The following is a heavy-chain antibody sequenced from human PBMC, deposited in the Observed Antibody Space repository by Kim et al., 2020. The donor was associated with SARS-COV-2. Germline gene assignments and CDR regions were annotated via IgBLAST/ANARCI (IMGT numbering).Heavy chain of an antibody. J-gene: IGHJ4*02. Sequence: GGSLRLSCAASGFTFSSYSMNWVRQAPGKGLEWVSSISSSSSYIYYADSVKGRFTISRDNAKNSLYLQMNSLRAEDTAVYYCARSDTREGYCSGGSCDPPDYWGQGTLVTVSS. V-gene: IGHV3-21*01. CDR2: ISSSSSYI. D-gene: IGHD2-15*01. CDR3: ARSDTREGYCSGGSCDPPDY. CDR1: GFTFSSYS.